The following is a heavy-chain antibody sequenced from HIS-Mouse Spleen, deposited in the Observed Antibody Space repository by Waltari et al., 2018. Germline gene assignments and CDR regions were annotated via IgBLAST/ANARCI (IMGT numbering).Heavy chain of an antibody. V-gene: IGHV4-39*07. CDR1: GGSISRSSYY. CDR2: IYYSGSP. Sequence: QLQLQESGPGLVKPSETLSLTCTVSGGSISRSSYYWGWIRHPPGKGLGWIGSIYYSGSPYSNPSLQSRVTISVDTSKNQFSLKLSSVTAADTAVYYCAREIPYSSSWYDWYFDLWGRGTLVTVSS. J-gene: IGHJ2*01. D-gene: IGHD6-13*01. CDR3: AREIPYSSSWYDWYFDL.